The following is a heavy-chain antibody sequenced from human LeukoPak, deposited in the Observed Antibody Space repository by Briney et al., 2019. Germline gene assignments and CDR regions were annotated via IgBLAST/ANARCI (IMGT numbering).Heavy chain of an antibody. V-gene: IGHV3-48*01. Sequence: GGSLRPSCTASGFPFIEYSMNWVRQAPGKGLEWISYIGIDSGNTKYADSVRGRFTISADKAKNSLYLQMNSLRVEDTAVYYCARDHNYAFDNWGQGTLVSVAS. CDR2: IGIDSGNT. J-gene: IGHJ4*02. CDR3: ARDHNYAFDN. CDR1: GFPFIEYS. D-gene: IGHD1-1*01.